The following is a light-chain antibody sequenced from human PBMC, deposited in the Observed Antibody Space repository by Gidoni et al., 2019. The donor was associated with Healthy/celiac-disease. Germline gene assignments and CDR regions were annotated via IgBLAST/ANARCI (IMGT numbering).Light chain of an antibody. J-gene: IGLJ2*01. Sequence: SYELTQPPSVSVSPGQTASITCPGDKLGDKYACWYQQKPGQSPVLVIYQDSKRPSGIPERFSGSNSGNTATLTISGTQAMDRADYYCQAWDSSIVVFGGGTKLTVL. CDR1: KLGDKY. V-gene: IGLV3-1*01. CDR3: QAWDSSIVV. CDR2: QDS.